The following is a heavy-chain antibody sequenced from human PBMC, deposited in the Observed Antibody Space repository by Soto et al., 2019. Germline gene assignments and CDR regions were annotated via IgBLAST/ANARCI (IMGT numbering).Heavy chain of an antibody. CDR1: GYSFTDYH. CDR2: INPKSGGT. Sequence: ASVKVSCEASGYSFTDYHMHWVRQAPGQGLEWLGRINPKSGGTSTAQKFQGWVTMTTDTSISTASMELTRLTSDDTAIYYCARGDSTDCSNGVCSFFYNHDMDVWGPAPTVTVSS. D-gene: IGHD2-8*01. J-gene: IGHJ6*02. V-gene: IGHV1-2*04. CDR3: ARGDSTDCSNGVCSFFYNHDMDV.